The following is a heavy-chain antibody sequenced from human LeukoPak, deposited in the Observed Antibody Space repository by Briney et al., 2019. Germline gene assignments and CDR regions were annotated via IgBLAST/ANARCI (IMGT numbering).Heavy chain of an antibody. V-gene: IGHV4-61*02. D-gene: IGHD3-3*01. Sequence: SQTLSLTCTVSGGSLSIGSYYWSWIRQPAGKGLEWIGRIYTSGSINYNPSLKSRVTISVDKSKNQFSLKLSSVTAADTAVYECARVRITIFGVVTEVYWGQGTLVIVSS. CDR1: GGSLSIGSYY. CDR2: IYTSGSI. CDR3: ARVRITIFGVVTEVY. J-gene: IGHJ4*02.